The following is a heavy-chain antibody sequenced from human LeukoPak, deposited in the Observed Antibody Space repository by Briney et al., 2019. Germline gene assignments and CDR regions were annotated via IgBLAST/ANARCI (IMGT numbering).Heavy chain of an antibody. D-gene: IGHD5-18*01. CDR3: ARRTYAGYDYFDY. CDR1: GASIRSYY. V-gene: IGHV4-59*08. J-gene: IGHJ4*02. CDR2: IYYSGST. Sequence: PSERLSPTCTVSGASIRSYYWGWIRQPPGKGLEWNGYIYYSGSTNYNPSLKSRVTISVDTSKNQFSLKLSSVTAADTAVYYCARRTYAGYDYFDYWGQGTLVTVSS.